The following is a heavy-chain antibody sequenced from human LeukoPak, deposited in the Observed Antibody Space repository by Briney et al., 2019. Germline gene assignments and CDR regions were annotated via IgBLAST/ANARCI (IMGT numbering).Heavy chain of an antibody. J-gene: IGHJ4*02. Sequence: GESLKISCVASGFTFSYFGMHWVRQAPGKGLEWVAFIRYDGSNEYYAESVKGRFTISRDNSKNTLYLQMNSLRVEDTAAYYCAKIEGRYQLANIPDSWGQGTLVTVSS. CDR1: GFTFSYFG. CDR3: AKIEGRYQLANIPDS. D-gene: IGHD3-16*02. V-gene: IGHV3-30*02. CDR2: IRYDGSNE.